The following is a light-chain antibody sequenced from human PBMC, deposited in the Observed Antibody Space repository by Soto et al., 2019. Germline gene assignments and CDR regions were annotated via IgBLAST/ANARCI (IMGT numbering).Light chain of an antibody. J-gene: IGKJ5*01. CDR2: GAS. CDR3: QQANSLPIT. CDR1: QDVGKW. Sequence: IQMTQSPPSVSASVGDRVTTTCRASQDVGKWLAWYQQKPGKAPTLLIHGASSLQSGVPPRYSGSGYGTDFTLTISSLQPEDLATYYCQQANSLPITFGQWTRL. V-gene: IGKV1-12*01.